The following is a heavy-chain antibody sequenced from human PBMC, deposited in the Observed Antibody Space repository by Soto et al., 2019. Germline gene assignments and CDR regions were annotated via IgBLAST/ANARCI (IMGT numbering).Heavy chain of an antibody. D-gene: IGHD1-26*01. J-gene: IGHJ4*02. CDR3: AKDGGGNYFSHFDF. V-gene: IGHV3-30*18. CDR1: GFRFSGYG. CDR2: ISGDGSKK. Sequence: GGSLRLSCAVSGFRFSGYGMHWVRQAPGKGLEWLAAISGDGSKKYFGDSVKGRFTISRDNSKNTLDLQINSLRVEDTAIYYCAKDGGGNYFSHFDFWGQEILVTVSS.